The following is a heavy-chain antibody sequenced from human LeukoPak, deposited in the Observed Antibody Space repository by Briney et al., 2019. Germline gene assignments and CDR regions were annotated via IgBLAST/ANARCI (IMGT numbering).Heavy chain of an antibody. D-gene: IGHD3-10*01. Sequence: ASVKVSCEASGYPFTGYFIHWVRQAPGQGLEWMGWSNPNSGGTNYAQKFKGRVTMTRDTSISTAYMEVNMLRFDDTAVYYCARDFMVRGVTTPDYWGQGTLVTVSA. J-gene: IGHJ4*02. CDR1: GYPFTGYF. CDR3: ARDFMVRGVTTPDY. V-gene: IGHV1-2*02. CDR2: SNPNSGGT.